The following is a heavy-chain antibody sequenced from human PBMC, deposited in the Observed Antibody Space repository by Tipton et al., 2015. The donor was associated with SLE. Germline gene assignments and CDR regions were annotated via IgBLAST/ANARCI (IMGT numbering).Heavy chain of an antibody. D-gene: IGHD5-24*01. CDR2: INSDGSST. J-gene: IGHJ3*02. CDR1: GFTFSSYW. V-gene: IGHV3-74*01. CDR3: AREGYNYRAFDT. Sequence: SLRLSCAASGFTFSSYWMHWVRQAPGKGLVWVSRINSDGSSTSYADSVKGRFTISRDNAKNTLYLQMNSLRAEDTAVYYCAREGYNYRAFDTWGQGTMVTVSS.